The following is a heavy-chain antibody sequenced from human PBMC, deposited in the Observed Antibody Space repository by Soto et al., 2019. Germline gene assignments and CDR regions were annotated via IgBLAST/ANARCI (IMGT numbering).Heavy chain of an antibody. Sequence: QVQLQESGPGLVKPSETLSLTCTVSGGSVRSDNYYWNWIRQPPGKGLEWIGYIFYSGSTNYNPSLKSRVTISLDTSKSQCSLKLGSVTAADTAVYYGARVYGVGWYYDRWGRGTLVSVSS. V-gene: IGHV4-61*01. J-gene: IGHJ2*01. CDR3: ARVYGVGWYYDR. CDR2: IFYSGST. D-gene: IGHD3-10*01. CDR1: GGSVRSDNYY.